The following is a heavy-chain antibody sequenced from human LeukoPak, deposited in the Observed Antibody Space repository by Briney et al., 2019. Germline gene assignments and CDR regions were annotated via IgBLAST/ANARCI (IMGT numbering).Heavy chain of an antibody. Sequence: GGSLRLSCAASGFTFSTSWMSWVRQVPGKGLEWVSSISRGSDHIFYADSMKGRFTISRDNAKNSLYLQMNSLGAEDTAVYYCARPYDTRGYFPDYWGQGTLVTVSS. CDR1: GFTFSTSW. J-gene: IGHJ4*02. CDR3: ARPYDTRGYFPDY. V-gene: IGHV3-21*01. CDR2: ISRGSDHI. D-gene: IGHD3-22*01.